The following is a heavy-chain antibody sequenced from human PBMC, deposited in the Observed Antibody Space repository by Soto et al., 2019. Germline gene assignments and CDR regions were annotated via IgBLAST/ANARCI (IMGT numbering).Heavy chain of an antibody. V-gene: IGHV3-9*01. CDR1: GFTFDDYA. CDR2: ISWNSGSI. CDR3: AKGLYDSSGYHAFDI. J-gene: IGHJ3*02. Sequence: EVQLVESGGGLVPPGRSLRLSCAASGFTFDDYAMHWVRQAPGKGLEWVAGISWNSGSIGYADSVKGRFTISRDNAKNSLYMQMNSLRAEDTALYSCAKGLYDSSGYHAFDIWGQGTMVTVSS. D-gene: IGHD3-22*01.